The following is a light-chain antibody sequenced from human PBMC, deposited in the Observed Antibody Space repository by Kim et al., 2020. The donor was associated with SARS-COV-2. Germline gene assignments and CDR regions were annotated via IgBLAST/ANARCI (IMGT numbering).Light chain of an antibody. Sequence: EIVLTQSPATLSLSPGERATLSCRASQSVSSYLAWYQQKPGQAPRLLIYGASNRTTGIPARFSGSGSGTDFTFTISSLEPEDFAVYYCQQRSDWPPGLTFGGGTKVEIK. V-gene: IGKV3-11*01. CDR1: QSVSSY. CDR3: QQRSDWPPGLT. CDR2: GAS. J-gene: IGKJ4*01.